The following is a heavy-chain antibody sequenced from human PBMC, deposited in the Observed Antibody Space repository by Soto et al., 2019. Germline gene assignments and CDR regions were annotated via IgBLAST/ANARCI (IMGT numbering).Heavy chain of an antibody. J-gene: IGHJ6*02. Sequence: QVQLVQSGAEVKKPGSSVKVSCKASGGTFSSYAISWVRQAPGQGLEWMGGIIPISDTTNYAQKFQGRVTSTADESTSTAYMELSRLRYEDTAVYYCARSQGSSTSLEIYYYYYYGMDVWGQGTTVTVSS. D-gene: IGHD2-2*01. CDR2: IIPISDTT. CDR1: GGTFSSYA. CDR3: ARSQGSSTSLEIYYYYYYGMDV. V-gene: IGHV1-69*01.